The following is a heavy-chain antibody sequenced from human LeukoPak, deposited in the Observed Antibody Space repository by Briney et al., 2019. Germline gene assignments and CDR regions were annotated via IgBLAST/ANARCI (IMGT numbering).Heavy chain of an antibody. D-gene: IGHD4-23*01. CDR1: GFTFSSYS. J-gene: IGHJ6*03. CDR2: ISSSSSYI. CDR3: ARDPIGGLYYYYMDV. Sequence: GGSLRLSCAASGFTFSSYSMNWGRRAPGKGLEGVSSISSSSSYIYYADSVKGRFTISRDNAKNSLYLQMYGLRAEDTAVYYCARDPIGGLYYYYMDVWGKGTTVTVSS. V-gene: IGHV3-21*01.